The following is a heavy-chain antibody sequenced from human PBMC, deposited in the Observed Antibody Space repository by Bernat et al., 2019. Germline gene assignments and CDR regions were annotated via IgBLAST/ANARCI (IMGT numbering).Heavy chain of an antibody. J-gene: IGHJ4*02. D-gene: IGHD3-22*01. CDR3: ANPSAKYYYDSSGYYIG. CDR2: ISGSGGST. CDR1: GFTFSSNA. V-gene: IGHV3-23*01. Sequence: EVQLLESGGGLVQPGGSLRLSCAASGFTFSSNAMSWVRQAPGKGLEWVSAISGSGGSTYYADSVKGRFTISRDNSKNTLYLQMNSLRAEDTAVYYCANPSAKYYYDSSGYYIGWGQGTLVTVSS.